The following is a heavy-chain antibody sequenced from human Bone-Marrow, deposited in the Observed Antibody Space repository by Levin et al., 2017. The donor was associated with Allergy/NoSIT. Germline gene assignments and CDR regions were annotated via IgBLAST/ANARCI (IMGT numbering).Heavy chain of an antibody. D-gene: IGHD3-10*01. Sequence: SCAASGFTFSDYHMDWVRQAPGKGLEWVGRIRNKANRYSTEYAASVKGRFTISRDESKNSLYLQMNSLESEDTAMYYCARGFHSFDIWGQGTMVTVSS. CDR3: ARGFHSFDI. CDR2: IRNKANRYST. J-gene: IGHJ3*02. V-gene: IGHV3-72*01. CDR1: GFTFSDYH.